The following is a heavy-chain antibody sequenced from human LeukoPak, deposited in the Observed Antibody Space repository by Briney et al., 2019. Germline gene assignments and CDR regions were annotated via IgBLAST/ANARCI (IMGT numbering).Heavy chain of an antibody. J-gene: IGHJ4*02. Sequence: PSETLSLTCTVSGDSIRSYYWSWIRQPPGKGLEWIGYIFYSGTPNYNPSLKRRVTISLDTSKNQFSLKLNSVNVADTAVYYCARVGFGVVRAQGTRRKEKKLDYWGQGTLFTVSP. CDR2: IFYSGTP. D-gene: IGHD1/OR15-1a*01. CDR1: GDSIRSYY. CDR3: ARVGFGVVRAQGTRRKEKKLDY. V-gene: IGHV4-59*08.